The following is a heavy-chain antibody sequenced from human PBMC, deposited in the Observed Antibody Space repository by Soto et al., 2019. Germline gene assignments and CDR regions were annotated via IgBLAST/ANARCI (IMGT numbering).Heavy chain of an antibody. J-gene: IGHJ5*01. CDR3: ARERRYCTNGVCYRAGYNWFDP. D-gene: IGHD2-8*01. V-gene: IGHV4-31*03. CDR2: IYYSGST. CDR1: GGSISSGGYY. Sequence: SETLSLTCTVSGGSISSGGYYWSWIRQHPGKGLEWIGYIYYSGSTYYNPSLKSRVTISVDTSKNQFSLKLSSVTAADTAVDYCARERRYCTNGVCYRAGYNWFDPWGQGALVTVSS.